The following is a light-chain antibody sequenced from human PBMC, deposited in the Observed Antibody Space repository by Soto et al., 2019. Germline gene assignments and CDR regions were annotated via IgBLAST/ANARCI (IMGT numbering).Light chain of an antibody. CDR2: DAS. V-gene: IGKV3-11*01. Sequence: EIVVTQSPATLSLSPGERATLSCRASQSICSYLAWYQQKPGQAPRLLIYDASNRATGIPARFSGSGSGTDLTPTISSLEPEDFAVYYCQLRSTWPLTFGGGTKVEIK. CDR1: QSICSY. J-gene: IGKJ4*01. CDR3: QLRSTWPLT.